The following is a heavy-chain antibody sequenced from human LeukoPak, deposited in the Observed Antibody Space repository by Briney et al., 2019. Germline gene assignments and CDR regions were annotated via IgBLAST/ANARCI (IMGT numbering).Heavy chain of an antibody. CDR3: ARGHSGYDYPDYFDY. D-gene: IGHD5-12*01. J-gene: IGHJ4*02. CDR2: ISSSGSYI. CDR1: GFTFSSYS. V-gene: IGHV3-21*01. Sequence: GGSLRLSCAASGFTFSSYSMNWVRQAPGKGLEWVSSISSSGSYIYYADSVKGRFTISRDNARNSLYLQMNSLRAEDTAVYYCARGHSGYDYPDYFDYWGQGTLVTVSS.